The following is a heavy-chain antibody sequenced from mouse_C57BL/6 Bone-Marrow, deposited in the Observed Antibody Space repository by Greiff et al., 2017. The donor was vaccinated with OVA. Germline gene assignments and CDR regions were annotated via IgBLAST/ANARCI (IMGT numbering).Heavy chain of an antibody. Sequence: VQLQQSGAELVKPGASVKISCKASGYTFTDYYINWVKQRPGQGLEWIGKIGPGSGSTYYNEKFKGKATLTADKSSSTAYMQLSSLTSEDSAVYFCASQKSSNYWYFDVWGTGTTVTVSS. J-gene: IGHJ1*03. CDR2: IGPGSGST. V-gene: IGHV1-77*01. CDR3: ASQKSSNYWYFDV. D-gene: IGHD1-1*01. CDR1: GYTFTDYY.